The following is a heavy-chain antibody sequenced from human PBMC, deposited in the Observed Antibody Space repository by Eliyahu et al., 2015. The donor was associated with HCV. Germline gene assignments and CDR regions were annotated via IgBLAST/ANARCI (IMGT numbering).Heavy chain of an antibody. V-gene: IGHV4-34*01. CDR1: GGSFSGYX. J-gene: IGHJ4*02. CDR3: ARDQGGSYRYRFSGGFDY. D-gene: IGHD3-16*02. Sequence: QVQLQQWGAGLLKPSETLSLTCAVYGGSFSGYXWSWIRQPPGKGLEWIGEINHSGSTNYNPSXKSRVTISVDTSKNQFSLKLSSVTAADTAVYYCARDQGGSYRYRFSGGFDYWGQGTLVTVSS. CDR2: INHSGST.